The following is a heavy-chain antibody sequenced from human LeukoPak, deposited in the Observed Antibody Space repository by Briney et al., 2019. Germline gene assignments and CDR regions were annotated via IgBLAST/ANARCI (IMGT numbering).Heavy chain of an antibody. D-gene: IGHD5-24*01. CDR1: GYTFTSYY. CDR2: INPSGGST. Sequence: APVKVSCKASGYTFTSYYMHWVRQAPGQGLEWTGIINPSGGSTSYAQKFQGRVTMTRDMSTSTVYMELSSLRSEDTAVYYCARDEMGLQGYYYYYYMDVWGKGTTVTVSS. V-gene: IGHV1-46*01. J-gene: IGHJ6*03. CDR3: ARDEMGLQGYYYYYYMDV.